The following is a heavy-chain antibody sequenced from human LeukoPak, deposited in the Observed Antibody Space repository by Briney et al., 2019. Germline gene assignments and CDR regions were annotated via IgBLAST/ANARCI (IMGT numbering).Heavy chain of an antibody. J-gene: IGHJ6*02. Sequence: SQTLSLTCTVSGGSVNSGGYYWSWIRQHPGKGLEWIGYIYYSGNTYYNPSLKSRLTISVDTSKNQFSLKLSSVTAADTAVYYCARERLVAAIINYYYGMDVWGQGTTVTVSS. D-gene: IGHD2-15*01. CDR2: IYYSGNT. CDR1: GGSVNSGGYY. V-gene: IGHV4-31*03. CDR3: ARERLVAAIINYYYGMDV.